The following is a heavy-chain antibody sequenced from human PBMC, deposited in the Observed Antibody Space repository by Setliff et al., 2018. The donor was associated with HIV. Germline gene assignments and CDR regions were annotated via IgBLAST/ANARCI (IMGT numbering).Heavy chain of an antibody. J-gene: IGHJ4*02. V-gene: IGHV1-18*01. Sequence: GASVKVSCKASGYTFTSYGISWVRQAPGQGLEWMGWISAYNGDTNYAQSVQGRVTMTRDTSTGTVYMDLRSLRSDDTAVYYCARDEVIEVAGDFDNWGQGTLVTVSS. CDR1: GYTFTSYG. CDR3: ARDEVIEVAGDFDN. D-gene: IGHD6-19*01. CDR2: ISAYNGDT.